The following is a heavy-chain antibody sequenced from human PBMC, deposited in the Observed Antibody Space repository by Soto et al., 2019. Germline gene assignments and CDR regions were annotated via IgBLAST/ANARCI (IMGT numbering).Heavy chain of an antibody. J-gene: IGHJ3*02. V-gene: IGHV3-33*01. CDR2: IWYDGSNK. Sequence: GGSLRLSCAASGFTFSSYGMHWVRQAPGKGLEWVAVIWYDGSNKYYADSVKGRFTISRDNSKNTLYLQMNSLRAEDTAVYYCARDRIQQWLVRGAFDIWGQGTMVTVSS. D-gene: IGHD6-19*01. CDR3: ARDRIQQWLVRGAFDI. CDR1: GFTFSSYG.